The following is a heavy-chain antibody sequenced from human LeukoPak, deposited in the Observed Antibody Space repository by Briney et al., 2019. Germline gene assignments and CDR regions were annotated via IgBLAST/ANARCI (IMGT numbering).Heavy chain of an antibody. CDR1: GFTFSSYG. CDR3: AKEPEQALGPYGMDV. Sequence: GALRLSCAASGFTFSSYGMHWVRQAPGKGLEWVAVISYDGSNKYYADSVKGRFTISRDNSKNTLYLQMNSLRAEDTAVYYCAKEPEQALGPYGMDVWGQGTTVTVSS. D-gene: IGHD1/OR15-1a*01. CDR2: ISYDGSNK. J-gene: IGHJ6*02. V-gene: IGHV3-30*18.